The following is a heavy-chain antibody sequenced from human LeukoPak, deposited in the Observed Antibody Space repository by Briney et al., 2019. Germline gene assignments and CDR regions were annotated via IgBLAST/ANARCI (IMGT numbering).Heavy chain of an antibody. CDR3: AKDLEGVFDILTGHAFDI. CDR1: GFTFSSYG. CDR2: IRYDGSNK. J-gene: IGHJ3*02. V-gene: IGHV3-30*02. Sequence: GGSLRLSCAASGFTFSSYGMHWVRQAPGKGPEWVAFIRYDGSNKYYADSVKGRFTISRDNSKNTLYLQMNSLRAEDTAVYYCAKDLEGVFDILTGHAFDIWGQGTMVTVSS. D-gene: IGHD3-9*01.